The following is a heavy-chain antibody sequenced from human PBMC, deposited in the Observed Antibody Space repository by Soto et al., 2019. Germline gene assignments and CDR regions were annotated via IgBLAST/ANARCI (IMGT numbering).Heavy chain of an antibody. Sequence: QVQLVESGGGLVKPGGSLRLSCVASGFTFSDYYMSWIRQAPGKGLEWVSYISSSGSTIYYADSVKGRFTISRDDVKNSLYLQMNSLRAEDTAVYYCATWNYYGSGRPSDYWGQGTLVTVSS. J-gene: IGHJ4*02. D-gene: IGHD3-10*01. CDR2: ISSSGSTI. CDR3: ATWNYYGSGRPSDY. V-gene: IGHV3-11*01. CDR1: GFTFSDYY.